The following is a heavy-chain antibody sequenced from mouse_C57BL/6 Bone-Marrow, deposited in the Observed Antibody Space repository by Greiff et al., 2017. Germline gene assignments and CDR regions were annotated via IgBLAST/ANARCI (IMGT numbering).Heavy chain of an antibody. D-gene: IGHD1-1*01. Sequence: QVQLQQPGAELVKPGASVKMSCKASGYTFTSYWITWVKQRPGQGLEWIGDIYPGSGSTNYNEKFKSKATLTVDTSSSTAYMQLSSLTSEDSAVYYCARKNPRITTVVADYWGQGTTLTVSS. CDR2: IYPGSGST. CDR1: GYTFTSYW. CDR3: ARKNPRITTVVADY. J-gene: IGHJ2*01. V-gene: IGHV1-55*01.